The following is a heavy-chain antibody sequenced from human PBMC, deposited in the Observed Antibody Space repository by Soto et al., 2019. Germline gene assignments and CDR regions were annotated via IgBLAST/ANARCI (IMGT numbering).Heavy chain of an antibody. CDR2: ISYDGNNK. Sequence: GGSLRLSCAASGFTFSHYGMHWVRQAPGKGLEWVAVISYDGNNKYYADSVKGRFTISRDKSKNRLYLQMNSLRAEDTAVYYCAKDRRPHEYCSGGSCYNGFAYWGQGTLVTVSS. CDR1: GFTFSHYG. CDR3: AKDRRPHEYCSGGSCYNGFAY. D-gene: IGHD2-15*01. V-gene: IGHV3-30*18. J-gene: IGHJ4*02.